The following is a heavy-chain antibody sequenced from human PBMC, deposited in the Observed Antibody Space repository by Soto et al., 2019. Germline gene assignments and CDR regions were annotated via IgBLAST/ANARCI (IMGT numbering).Heavy chain of an antibody. CDR2: TYYRSKWYN. CDR3: ARDRMGSSGWYDHYYGMDV. D-gene: IGHD6-19*01. V-gene: IGHV6-1*01. CDR1: GDSVSSNSAA. J-gene: IGHJ6*02. Sequence: PSPTLSLTCAISGDSVSSNSAAWNWIRQSPSRGLEWLGRTYYRSKWYNDYAVSVKSRITINPDTSKNQFSLQLNSVTPEDTAVYYCARDRMGSSGWYDHYYGMDVWGQGTTVTVSS.